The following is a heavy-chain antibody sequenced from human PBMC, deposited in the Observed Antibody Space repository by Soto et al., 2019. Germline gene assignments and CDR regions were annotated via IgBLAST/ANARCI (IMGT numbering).Heavy chain of an antibody. CDR2: VNSDGSIT. V-gene: IGHV3-74*01. CDR1: GFDFSNAW. J-gene: IGHJ3*01. D-gene: IGHD4-4*01. CDR3: TRDRAYSSAV. Sequence: EVQLVESGGGLVQPGGSLRLSCAASGFDFSNAWMHWVRQAPGKGLVWVSHVNSDGSITTYADSVKGRFTISRDNAKNTVYLQMNSRRVEDTAVYYCTRDRAYSSAVWGQGTMVTVSS.